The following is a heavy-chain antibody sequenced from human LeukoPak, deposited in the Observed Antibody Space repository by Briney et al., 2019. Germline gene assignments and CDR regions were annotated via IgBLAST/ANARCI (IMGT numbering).Heavy chain of an antibody. CDR1: GFTFSDYY. CDR3: ARDESPLNDYGYNGAFDI. V-gene: IGHV3-11*01. Sequence: GGSLRLSCAASGFTFSDYYMSWIRQAPGKGLEWVSYISSSGSTIYYADSVKGRFTISRDNAKNSLYLQMNSLRSEDTAVYYCARDESPLNDYGYNGAFDIWGQGTIVTVSS. J-gene: IGHJ3*02. CDR2: ISSSGSTI. D-gene: IGHD4-17*01.